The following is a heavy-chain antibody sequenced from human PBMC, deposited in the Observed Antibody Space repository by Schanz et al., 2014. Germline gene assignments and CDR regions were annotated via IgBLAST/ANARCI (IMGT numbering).Heavy chain of an antibody. Sequence: DVQLLESGGGLVQPGGSLRLSCAASGFTFNSYAMTWVRQAPGKGLEWVAVIWSDGSGKYYADSVKGRFTISRDSPKNTLYLQMNSLRAEDTAVYYCAKQIHYDILTVTRNWGQGTLVTVSS. CDR2: IWSDGSGK. D-gene: IGHD3-9*01. CDR1: GFTFNSYA. CDR3: AKQIHYDILTVTRN. J-gene: IGHJ4*02. V-gene: IGHV3-23*03.